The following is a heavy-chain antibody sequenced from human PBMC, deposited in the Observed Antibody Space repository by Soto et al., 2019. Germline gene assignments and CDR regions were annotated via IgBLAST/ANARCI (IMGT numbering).Heavy chain of an antibody. Sequence: PAETLSLTCTVSGDSISRGFYYWSWIRQHPGKGLEWIGNIYHTGSTDVNPSLKRRLTMSVDTYKNQFSLRLTSVTAADTAVYYCARLGKEYDSGPLFSFKFWGPGTRVTVSS. CDR2: IYHTGST. CDR1: GDSISRGFYY. V-gene: IGHV4-31*03. D-gene: IGHD3-10*01. CDR3: ARLGKEYDSGPLFSFKF. J-gene: IGHJ4*02.